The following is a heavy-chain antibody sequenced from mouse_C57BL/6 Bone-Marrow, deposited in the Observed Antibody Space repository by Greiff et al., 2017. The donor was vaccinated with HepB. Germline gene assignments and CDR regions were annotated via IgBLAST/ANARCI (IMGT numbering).Heavy chain of an antibody. V-gene: IGHV5-4*01. CDR2: ISDGGSYT. Sequence: EVQLVESGGGLVKPGGSLKLSCAASGFTFSSYAMSWVRQTPEKRLEWVATISDGGSYTYYPDNVKGRFTISRDNAKNNLYLQMSHLKSEDTAMYYCARRVSWFACWGQGTLVTVSA. J-gene: IGHJ3*01. CDR3: ARRVSWFAC. D-gene: IGHD2-12*01. CDR1: GFTFSSYA.